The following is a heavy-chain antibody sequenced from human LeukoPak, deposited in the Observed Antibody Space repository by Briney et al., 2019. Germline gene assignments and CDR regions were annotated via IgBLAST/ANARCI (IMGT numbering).Heavy chain of an antibody. Sequence: PSETLSLTCTVSGGSISRSSCYWGWIRQPPGTGLEWIASIYYSGSTYYNPSLKSRVTISLDTSKSQFSLKLSSVTAADTAIYYCARREGYFDYWGQGNLVTVSS. CDR3: ARREGYFDY. CDR1: GGSISRSSCY. CDR2: IYYSGST. J-gene: IGHJ4*02. V-gene: IGHV4-39*01.